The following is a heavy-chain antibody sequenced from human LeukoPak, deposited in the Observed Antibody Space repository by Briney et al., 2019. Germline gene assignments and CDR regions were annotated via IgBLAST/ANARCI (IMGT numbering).Heavy chain of an antibody. CDR2: IYHSGST. CDR3: ARDSRGGSPTPFDY. V-gene: IGHV4-4*02. D-gene: IGHD1-26*01. J-gene: IGHJ4*02. Sequence: PSETLSLTCAVSGGSISSSNWWSWVRQPPGKGLEWIGEIYHSGSTNYNPSLKSRVTISVDTSKNQFSLKLSSVTAADTAVYYCARDSRGGSPTPFDYWGQGTLVTVSS. CDR1: GGSISSSNW.